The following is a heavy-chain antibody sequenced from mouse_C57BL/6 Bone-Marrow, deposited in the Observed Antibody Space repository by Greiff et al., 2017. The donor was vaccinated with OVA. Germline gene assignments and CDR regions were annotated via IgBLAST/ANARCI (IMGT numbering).Heavy chain of an antibody. J-gene: IGHJ4*01. V-gene: IGHV14-1*01. CDR3: TTEYYYGSRAMDY. Sequence: VQLKESGAELVRPGASVKLSCTASGFNIKDYYMHWVKQRPEQGLEWIGRLDPEDGDTEYAPKFQGKATMTADTSSNTAYLQLRSLTSEDTAVYYCTTEYYYGSRAMDYWGQGTSVTVST. CDR1: GFNIKDYY. CDR2: LDPEDGDT. D-gene: IGHD1-1*01.